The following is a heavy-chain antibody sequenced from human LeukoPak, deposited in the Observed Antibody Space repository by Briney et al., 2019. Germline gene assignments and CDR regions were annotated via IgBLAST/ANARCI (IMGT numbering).Heavy chain of an antibody. CDR3: ARDPYWEYYDILTGYYSSIYYYGMDV. CDR1: GGTFSSYA. CDR2: TIPIFGTA. D-gene: IGHD3-9*01. Sequence: ASVKVSCKASGGTFSSYAISWVRQAPGQGLEWMGGTIPIFGTANYAQKFQGRVTITADESTSTAYMELSSLRSEDTAVYYCARDPYWEYYDILTGYYSSIYYYGMDVWGQGTTVTVSS. V-gene: IGHV1-69*13. J-gene: IGHJ6*02.